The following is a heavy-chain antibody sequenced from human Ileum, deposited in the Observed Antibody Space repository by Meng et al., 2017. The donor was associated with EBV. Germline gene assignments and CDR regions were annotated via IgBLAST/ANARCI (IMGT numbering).Heavy chain of an antibody. CDR3: ARAHPVVYFFDY. Sequence: LRVTGSGLGTPSQTPAIPWDAPGGTTSSGGNYGRLNRQPPGKGLEWIGDITHSGSTYYNPSLKSRVTISVDRSRNQFSLKLSSVPAADTAVYYCARAHPVVYFFDYWGQGTLSPSPQ. CDR1: GGTTSSGGNY. V-gene: IGHV4-30-2*01. J-gene: IGHJ4*02. CDR2: ITHSGST. D-gene: IGHD4-23*01.